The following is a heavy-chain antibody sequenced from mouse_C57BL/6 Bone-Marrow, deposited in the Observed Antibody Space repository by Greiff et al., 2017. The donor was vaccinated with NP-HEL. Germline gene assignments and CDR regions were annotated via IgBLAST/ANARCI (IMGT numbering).Heavy chain of an antibody. D-gene: IGHD2-2*01. V-gene: IGHV1-50*01. CDR2: IDPSDSYT. Sequence: QVQLQQPGAELVKPGASVKLSCKASGYTFTSYWMQWVKQRPGQGLEWIGEIDPSDSYTNYNQKFKGKATLTVDTSSSTAYMQLSSLTSEDSAVYYCARIGYDGEAWLAYWGQGTLVTVSA. CDR1: GYTFTSYW. J-gene: IGHJ3*01. CDR3: ARIGYDGEAWLAY.